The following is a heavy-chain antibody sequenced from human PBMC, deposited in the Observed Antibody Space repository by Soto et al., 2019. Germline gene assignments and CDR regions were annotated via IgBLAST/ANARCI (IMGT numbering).Heavy chain of an antibody. V-gene: IGHV3-7*01. CDR2: IKQDGSET. Sequence: GGSLRLSCAASGFTFSSYWMSWVRQAPGKGLEWVANIKQDGSETYYVDSVKGRFTISRDNDKNSMYLQMNSLRAEDTAVYYCARDIPREYSSSSRVYWGQGTLVTVSS. D-gene: IGHD6-6*01. CDR1: GFTFSSYW. J-gene: IGHJ4*02. CDR3: ARDIPREYSSSSRVY.